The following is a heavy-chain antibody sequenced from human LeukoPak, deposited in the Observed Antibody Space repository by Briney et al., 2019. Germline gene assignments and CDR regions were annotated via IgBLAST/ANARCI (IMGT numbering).Heavy chain of an antibody. J-gene: IGHJ5*02. CDR1: GGTFSSYA. D-gene: IGHD3-3*01. Sequence: SVKVSXKASGGTFSSYAISWVRQAPGQGLEWMGGIIPIFGTANYAQKFQGRVTITTDESTSTAYMELSSLRSEDTAVYYCARARRGLDFWSGSNWFDPWGQGTLVTVSS. CDR2: IIPIFGTA. V-gene: IGHV1-69*05. CDR3: ARARRGLDFWSGSNWFDP.